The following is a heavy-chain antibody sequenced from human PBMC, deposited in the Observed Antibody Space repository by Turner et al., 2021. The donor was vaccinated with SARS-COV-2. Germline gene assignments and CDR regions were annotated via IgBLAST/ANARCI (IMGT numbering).Heavy chain of an antibody. V-gene: IGHV4-59*01. CDR3: ASGSGSYSAWYFDY. D-gene: IGHD2-21*02. Sequence: VQLQESGPGLVKPSETLSLTCSVAGGSITSYYWSWIRQAPGKGLEWIGYVYYDGSSNYNTSLKSRVTISVDTSKNQFSLKLTSVTAADTAVYYCASGSGSYSAWYFDYWGQGTLVTVSS. J-gene: IGHJ4*02. CDR1: GGSITSYY. CDR2: VYYDGSS.